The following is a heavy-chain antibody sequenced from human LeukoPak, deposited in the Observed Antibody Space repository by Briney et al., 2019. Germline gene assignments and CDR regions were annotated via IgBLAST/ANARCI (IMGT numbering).Heavy chain of an antibody. CDR2: IKSKTDGGTT. CDR3: TTADDAYYYYYGMDV. J-gene: IGHJ6*04. D-gene: IGHD1-1*01. V-gene: IGHV3-15*01. CDR1: GFTFSNAW. Sequence: GGSRRLSCAASGFTFSNAWMSWVRQAPGKGLEWVGRIKSKTDGGTTDYAAPVKGRFTISRDDSKNTLYLQMSSLKTEDTAVYYCTTADDAYYYYYGMDVWGKGTTVTVSS.